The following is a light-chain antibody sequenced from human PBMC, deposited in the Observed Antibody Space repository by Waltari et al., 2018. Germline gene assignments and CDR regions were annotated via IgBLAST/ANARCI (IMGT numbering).Light chain of an antibody. CDR1: HDISKH. Sequence: DIQMTQSPSSLSASVGDRVTIACQASHDISKHLNWYQQKLGKAPKLLIYDASNLETGVPSRFSGSGSGTDFTFTISSLQPEDIATYYCQQYVHLVTFGQGTRLE. J-gene: IGKJ5*01. CDR2: DAS. CDR3: QQYVHLVT. V-gene: IGKV1-33*01.